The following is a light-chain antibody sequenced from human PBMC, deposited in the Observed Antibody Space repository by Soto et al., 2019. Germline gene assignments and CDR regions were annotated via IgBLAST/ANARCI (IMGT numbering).Light chain of an antibody. CDR1: QSVSSSY. Sequence: EIVLTQSPGTLSLSPGERATLSFRASQSVSSSYLAWYQQKPGQAPRLLIYGASSRATGIPDRLSGSGSGTDFTLTISRLEPEDFAVYYCQQYGSSRTFGQGTKVDIK. V-gene: IGKV3-20*01. J-gene: IGKJ1*01. CDR2: GAS. CDR3: QQYGSSRT.